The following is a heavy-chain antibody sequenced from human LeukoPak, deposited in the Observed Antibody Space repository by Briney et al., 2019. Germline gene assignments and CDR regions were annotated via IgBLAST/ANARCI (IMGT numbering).Heavy chain of an antibody. V-gene: IGHV4-38-2*02. J-gene: IGHJ3*02. CDR1: GYSISSGSY. CDR2: IYHSGST. D-gene: IGHD3-22*01. CDR3: ARDLVHYDSSGYYSDAFDI. Sequence: SETLSLTRNVSGYSISSGSYWGWIRQPPGKGLEWIGSIYHSGSTYYNPSLKSRVTIPVDTSKNQFSLKLSSVTAAGTAVYYCARDLVHYDSSGYYSDAFDIWGKGTMVTVSS.